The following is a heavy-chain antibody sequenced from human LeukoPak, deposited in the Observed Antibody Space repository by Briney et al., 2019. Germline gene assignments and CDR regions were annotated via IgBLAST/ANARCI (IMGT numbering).Heavy chain of an antibody. CDR2: ISSSGNYI. J-gene: IGHJ4*02. V-gene: IGHV3-21*01. CDR3: ARDRGRDGYNYAFDY. Sequence: GGSLRLSCAASGFTCSSYSMNWVRQAPGKGLEWVSFISSSGNYICYADSVKGRFTISRDNAKNSLYLQMNSLRAEDTAVYYCARDRGRDGYNYAFDYWGQGTLVTVSS. CDR1: GFTCSSYS. D-gene: IGHD5-24*01.